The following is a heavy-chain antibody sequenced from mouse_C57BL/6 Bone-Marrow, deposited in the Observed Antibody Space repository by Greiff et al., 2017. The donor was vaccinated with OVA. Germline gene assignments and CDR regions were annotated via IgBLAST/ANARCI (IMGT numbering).Heavy chain of an antibody. CDR3: ARRGVVAPSAMDY. V-gene: IGHV1-64*01. J-gene: IGHJ4*01. CDR1: GYTFTSYW. Sequence: VQLQQPGAELVKPGASVKLSCKASGYTFTSYWMHWVKQRPGQGLEWIGMIHPNSGSTNYNEKFKSKATLTVDKSSSTAYMQLSSLTSEDSAVYYCARRGVVAPSAMDYWGQGTSVTVSS. D-gene: IGHD1-1*01. CDR2: IHPNSGST.